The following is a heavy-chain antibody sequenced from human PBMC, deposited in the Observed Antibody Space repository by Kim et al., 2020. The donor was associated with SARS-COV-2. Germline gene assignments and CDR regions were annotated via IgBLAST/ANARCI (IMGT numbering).Heavy chain of an antibody. CDR3: ARVAAAGTVDY. D-gene: IGHD6-13*01. CDR2: INHSGST. Sequence: SETLSLTCAVYGGSFSGYYWSWIRQPPGKGLEWIGEINHSGSTNYNPSLKSRVTISVDTSKNQFSLKLSSVTAADTAVYYCARVAAAGTVDYWGQGTLVTVSS. J-gene: IGHJ4*02. CDR1: GGSFSGYY. V-gene: IGHV4-34*01.